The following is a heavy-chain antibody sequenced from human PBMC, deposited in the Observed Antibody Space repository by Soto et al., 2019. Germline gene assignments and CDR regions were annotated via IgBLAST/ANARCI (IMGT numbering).Heavy chain of an antibody. CDR2: IYSGGST. J-gene: IGHJ6*02. CDR1: GFTVSSNY. V-gene: IGHV3-53*02. D-gene: IGHD5-12*01. Sequence: EVQLVETGGGLIQPGGSLRLSCAASGFTVSSNYMSWVRQAPGKGLDWVSVIYSGGSTYYADSVKGRFTISRDYSKNTVYLQLNSLRAEDTAVYYCARHAYSGSERYYYSAMDVWGQGTTVTVSS. CDR3: ARHAYSGSERYYYSAMDV.